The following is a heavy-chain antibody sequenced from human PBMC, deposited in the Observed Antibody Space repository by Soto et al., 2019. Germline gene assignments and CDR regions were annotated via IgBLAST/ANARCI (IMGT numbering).Heavy chain of an antibody. CDR2: IGAAGDP. Sequence: EVQLVESGGGLVQPGGSLRLSCSASGFTFSNSDMHWGRQATGKGLEWVSTIGAAGDPYYADSVRGRFTISRDKAKNSLFLQMNSLRVGDTAVYYCARQHVFYFGMDVWGQGTTVTVSS. CDR3: ARQHVFYFGMDV. J-gene: IGHJ6*02. CDR1: GFTFSNSD. V-gene: IGHV3-13*05.